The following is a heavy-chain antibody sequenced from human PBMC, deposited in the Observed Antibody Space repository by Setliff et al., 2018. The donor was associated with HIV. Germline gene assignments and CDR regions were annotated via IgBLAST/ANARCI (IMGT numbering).Heavy chain of an antibody. CDR2: IYHSGST. Sequence: KPSETLSLTCAVSGYSISSGYYWGWIRQPPGKGLEWIGSIYHSGSTYYNPSLKSRVTISVDTSKNQFSLKLSSVTAADTAVYYCASLFYYNRIDYWGQGTLVTVSS. V-gene: IGHV4-38-2*01. D-gene: IGHD2-21*01. CDR1: GYSISSGYY. CDR3: ASLFYYNRIDY. J-gene: IGHJ4*02.